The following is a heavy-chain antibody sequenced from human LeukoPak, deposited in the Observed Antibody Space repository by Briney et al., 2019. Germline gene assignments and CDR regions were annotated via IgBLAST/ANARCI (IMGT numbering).Heavy chain of an antibody. CDR1: GYSFSTYG. CDR2: ISVYNGNT. CDR3: ARDGPMGYTPMAY. D-gene: IGHD5-18*01. Sequence: ASVKVSCKASGYSFSTYGISWVRQAPEQGLEWMGWISVYNGNTNYAQNFQGRVTMTTDTSTSTAYMELSSLRSDGTAVYYCARDGPMGYTPMAYWGQGTLVSVFS. V-gene: IGHV1-18*01. J-gene: IGHJ4*02.